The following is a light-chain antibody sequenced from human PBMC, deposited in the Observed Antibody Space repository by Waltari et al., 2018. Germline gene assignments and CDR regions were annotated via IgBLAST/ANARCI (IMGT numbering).Light chain of an antibody. CDR2: DVT. Sequence: QSALTQPASVSGSPGQSITISCSGTSSDVGGYNYVSWYQHHTGKAPKLVIYDVTSRPSGVSARYSGSKSGNTASLTISGLQGEDEADYYCSSYTSSGTSSNTRVFGTGTTVTVL. V-gene: IGLV2-14*03. CDR1: SSDVGGYNY. CDR3: SSYTSSGTSSNTRV. J-gene: IGLJ1*01.